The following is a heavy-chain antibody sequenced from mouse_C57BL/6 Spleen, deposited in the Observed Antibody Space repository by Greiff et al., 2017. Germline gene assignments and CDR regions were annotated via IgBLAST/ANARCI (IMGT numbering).Heavy chain of an antibody. CDR3: ATHHYCGSSCGEGYYAIDY. CDR2: IWSGGST. J-gene: IGHJ4*01. CDR1: GLSLTSYG. D-gene: IGHD1-1*01. V-gene: IGHV2-2*01. Sequence: QVQLQQSGPGLVQPSQSLSITCTVPGLSLTSYGVHWVRQSPGKGLEWLGVIWSGGSTDYNAAFISRLSISKANSKSQVFFKMNSLKADDTAIYFCATHHYCGSSCGEGYYAIDYWGQGTSVTVSS.